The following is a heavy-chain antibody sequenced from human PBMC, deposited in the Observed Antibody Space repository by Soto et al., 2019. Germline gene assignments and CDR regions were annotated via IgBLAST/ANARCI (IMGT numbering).Heavy chain of an antibody. V-gene: IGHV3-23*01. J-gene: IGHJ6*02. CDR1: GFTFSSYA. CDR2: ISGSGGST. CDR3: AKVVDGHYYYYCGMDV. Sequence: EVQLLESGGGLVQPGGSLRLSCAASGFTFSSYAMSWVRQAPGKGLEWVSAISGSGGSTYYADSVKGRFTISRDNSKNXLYRQINGLRPEDTAVYYCAKVVDGHYYYYCGMDVWGQGATVTVSS. D-gene: IGHD5-12*01.